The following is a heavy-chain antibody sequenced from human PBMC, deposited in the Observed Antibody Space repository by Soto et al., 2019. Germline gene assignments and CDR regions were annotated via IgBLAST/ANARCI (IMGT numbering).Heavy chain of an antibody. CDR1: GGAFSSYA. CDR2: IIPIFGTA. CDR3: AKSRAPYYYGMDV. Sequence: ASVKVSCKASGGAFSSYAISWVRQAPGQGLEWMGGIIPIFGTANYAQKFQGRVTITADESTSTAYMELSSLRSEDTAVYYCAKSRAPYYYGMDVWGQGTTVTVSS. J-gene: IGHJ6*02. V-gene: IGHV1-69*13.